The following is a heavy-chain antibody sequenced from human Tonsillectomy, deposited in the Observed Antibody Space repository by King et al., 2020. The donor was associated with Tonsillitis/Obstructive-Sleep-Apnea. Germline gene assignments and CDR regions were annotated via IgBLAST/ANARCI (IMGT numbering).Heavy chain of an antibody. D-gene: IGHD5-18*01. J-gene: IGHJ4*02. V-gene: IGHV3-48*03. CDR2: ISSSGSTI. CDR1: GFTFSSYE. CDR3: ARDLGVQLWADDY. Sequence: QLVQSGGGLVQPGGSLRLSCAASGFTFSSYEMNWVRQAPGKGLEWVSYISSSGSTIYYADSVMGRFTISRDNAKNSLYLQMNSLRAEDTAVYYCARDLGVQLWADDYCGEGTLVTVSS.